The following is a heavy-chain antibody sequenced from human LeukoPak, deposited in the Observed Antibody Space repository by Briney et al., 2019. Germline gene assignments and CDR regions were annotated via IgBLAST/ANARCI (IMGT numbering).Heavy chain of an antibody. CDR3: ASQLRYFDWLLRFDY. D-gene: IGHD3-9*01. CDR2: IYYSGST. CDR1: GGSVSSGSYY. J-gene: IGHJ4*02. V-gene: IGHV4-61*01. Sequence: SETLSLTCTVSGGSVSSGSYYWSWIRQPPGKGLEWIGYIYYSGSTNYNPSLRSRVTISVDTSKNQFSLKLSSVTAADTAVYYCASQLRYFDWLLRFDYWGQGTLVTVSS.